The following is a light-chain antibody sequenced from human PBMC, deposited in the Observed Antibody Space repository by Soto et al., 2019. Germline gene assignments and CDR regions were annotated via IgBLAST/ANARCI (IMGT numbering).Light chain of an antibody. Sequence: IQMTQSPSSLSASVGDRVTITCRASQSLSSRLTWYQQKPGEAPKLLIYETSSLHSGVPSRFSGSGSETDFTLTINSLQHEDFATYYCQQSFSPPYTFGQGTKLEIK. V-gene: IGKV1-39*01. CDR2: ETS. CDR3: QQSFSPPYT. J-gene: IGKJ2*01. CDR1: QSLSSR.